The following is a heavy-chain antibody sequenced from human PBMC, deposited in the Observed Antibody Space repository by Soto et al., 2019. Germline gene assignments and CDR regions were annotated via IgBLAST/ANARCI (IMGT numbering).Heavy chain of an antibody. CDR2: IRSKAYGGTT. V-gene: IGHV3-49*03. CDR1: GFTFGDYA. D-gene: IGHD6-19*01. J-gene: IGHJ4*02. Sequence: GGSLRLSCTASGFTFGDYAMSWFRQAPGKGLEWVGFIRSKAYGGTTEYAASVKGRFTISRDDSKSIAYLQMNSLKTEDTAVYYCTRGIAVAGTFGLGREFGDYWGQGTLVTVSS. CDR3: TRGIAVAGTFGLGREFGDY.